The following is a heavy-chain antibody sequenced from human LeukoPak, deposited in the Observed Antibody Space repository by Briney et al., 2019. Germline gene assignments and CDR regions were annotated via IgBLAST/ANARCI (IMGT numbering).Heavy chain of an antibody. CDR3: ARDGDYGTFAFDI. D-gene: IGHD4-17*01. V-gene: IGHV4-30-4*08. Sequence: SQTLSLTCTVPGGSISGGDYYWSSIRQPPGKCLEWIGYVYYSGSTYYNPSLKSRITISVDTSKNQLSLKLSSVTAADTAVYYCARDGDYGTFAFDIWGQGTMVTVSS. CDR1: GGSISGGDYY. J-gene: IGHJ3*02. CDR2: VYYSGST.